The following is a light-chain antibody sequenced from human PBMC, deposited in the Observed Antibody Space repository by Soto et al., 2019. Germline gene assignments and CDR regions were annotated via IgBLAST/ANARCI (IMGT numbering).Light chain of an antibody. J-gene: IGKJ1*01. Sequence: EIVLTHSPGTLCLSPGEIATLSFRASQSVSSSLLAWYQQKPGQAPRLLIYDASRRATGIPDRFSGSGSGTDFTLTISRLEPEDFAVYYCQQYGSSRRTFGQGTKVDI. V-gene: IGKV3-20*01. CDR2: DAS. CDR3: QQYGSSRRT. CDR1: QSVSSSL.